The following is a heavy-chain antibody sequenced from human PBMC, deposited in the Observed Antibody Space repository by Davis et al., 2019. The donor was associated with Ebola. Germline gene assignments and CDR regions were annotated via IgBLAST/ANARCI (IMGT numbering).Heavy chain of an antibody. CDR3: ARQESGSYRLDAFDI. CDR1: GYTFTSYY. V-gene: IGHV1-46*01. CDR2: INPSGGST. D-gene: IGHD1-26*01. Sequence: ASVKVSCKASGYTFTSYYMHWVRQAPGQGLEWMGIINPSGGSTSYAQKFQGRVTMTRDTSTSTVYMELRSLRSEDTAVYYCARQESGSYRLDAFDIWGQGTMVTVSS. J-gene: IGHJ3*02.